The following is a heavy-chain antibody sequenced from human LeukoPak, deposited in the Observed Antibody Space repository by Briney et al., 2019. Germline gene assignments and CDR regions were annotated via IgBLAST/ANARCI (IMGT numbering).Heavy chain of an antibody. CDR3: AGGGIAVAGTH. Sequence: PSETLSLTCTVSGGSISSYYWSWIRQPPGKGLEWIGYIYYSGSTNYNPSLKSRVTISVDTSKNQFSLKLSSVTAADTAVYYCAGGGIAVAGTHWGQGTLVTVSS. D-gene: IGHD6-19*01. J-gene: IGHJ4*02. CDR1: GGSISSYY. CDR2: IYYSGST. V-gene: IGHV4-59*01.